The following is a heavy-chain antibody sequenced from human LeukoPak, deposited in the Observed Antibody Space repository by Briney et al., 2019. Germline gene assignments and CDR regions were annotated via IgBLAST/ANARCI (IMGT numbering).Heavy chain of an antibody. Sequence: PGGSLTLSCAASEISFSGYWMHWVRQGPGKGLVWVSRIHSDGSRTNYADSVKGRFTISRDNAKNMLYLQMNSLRAEDTALYHCARGALAHAPDYYYYYGMNVWGQGTTVTVSS. V-gene: IGHV3-74*01. CDR1: EISFSGYW. CDR3: ARGALAHAPDYYYYYGMNV. J-gene: IGHJ6*02. D-gene: IGHD2-2*01. CDR2: IHSDGSRT.